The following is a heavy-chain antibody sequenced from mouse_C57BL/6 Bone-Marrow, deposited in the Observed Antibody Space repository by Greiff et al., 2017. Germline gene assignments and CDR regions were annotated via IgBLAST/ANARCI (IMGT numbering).Heavy chain of an antibody. CDR2: IHPNSGST. V-gene: IGHV1-64*01. D-gene: IGHD1-1*01. Sequence: QVQLQQPGAELVKPGASVKLSCKASGYTFTSYWMHWVKQRPGQGLAWIGMIHPNSGSTHYNEKFKSKATLTVDKSSSTAYMQLSSLTSEDSAVYYCARRRIITTVVATDYWGQGTTLTVSS. CDR3: ARRRIITTVVATDY. CDR1: GYTFTSYW. J-gene: IGHJ2*01.